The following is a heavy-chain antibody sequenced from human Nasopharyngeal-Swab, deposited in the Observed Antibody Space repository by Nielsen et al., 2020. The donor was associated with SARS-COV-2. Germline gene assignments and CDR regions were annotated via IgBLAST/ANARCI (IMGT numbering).Heavy chain of an antibody. Sequence: WIRPPPGKGLEWIGEIYHSGSTNYNPSHKRRVTISVHKSKNQFSLKLSSVTAADTAVYYCASPQGSSGHYYMDVWGKGTTVTVSS. D-gene: IGHD3-22*01. J-gene: IGHJ6*03. CDR3: ASPQGSSGHYYMDV. CDR2: IYHSGST. V-gene: IGHV4-4*02.